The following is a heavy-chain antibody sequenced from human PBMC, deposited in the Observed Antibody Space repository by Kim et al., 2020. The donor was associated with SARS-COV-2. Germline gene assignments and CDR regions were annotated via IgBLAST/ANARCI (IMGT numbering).Heavy chain of an antibody. Sequence: SETLSLTCAVYGGSFSGYYWSWIRQPPGKGLEWIGEINHSGSTNYNPSLKSRVTISVDTSKNQFSLKLSSVTAADTAVYYCARGSPRFCDYWGQGTLVTVSS. D-gene: IGHD3-3*01. CDR3: ARGSPRFCDY. CDR2: INHSGST. J-gene: IGHJ4*02. V-gene: IGHV4-34*01. CDR1: GGSFSGYY.